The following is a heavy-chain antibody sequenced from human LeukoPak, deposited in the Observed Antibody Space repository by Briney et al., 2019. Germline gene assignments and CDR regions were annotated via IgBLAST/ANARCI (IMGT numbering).Heavy chain of an antibody. CDR1: GGSISSSNW. CDR2: IYHSGST. J-gene: IGHJ4*02. D-gene: IGHD2-15*01. CDR3: ARVPGNCSGGSCYSY. Sequence: SGTLSPTCAVSGGSISSSNWWSWVRQPPGKGLEWIGEIYHSGSTNYNPSLKSRVTISVDKSKNQFSLKLSSVTAADTAVYYCARVPGNCSGGSCYSYWGQGTLVTVSS. V-gene: IGHV4-4*02.